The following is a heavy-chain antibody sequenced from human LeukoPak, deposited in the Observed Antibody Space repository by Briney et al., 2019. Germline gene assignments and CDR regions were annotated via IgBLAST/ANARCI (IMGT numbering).Heavy chain of an antibody. Sequence: SETLSLTCTVSGGSISSSSYYWGWIRQPPGKGLEWLGSIYYSGSTYYNSSLKSRVIISVDTSKNQFSLKLSSVTAADTAVYYCASRSSWYGGAWFDYWGQGTLVTVSS. CDR3: ASRSSWYGGAWFDY. J-gene: IGHJ4*02. D-gene: IGHD6-13*01. V-gene: IGHV4-39*01. CDR1: GGSISSSSYY. CDR2: IYYSGST.